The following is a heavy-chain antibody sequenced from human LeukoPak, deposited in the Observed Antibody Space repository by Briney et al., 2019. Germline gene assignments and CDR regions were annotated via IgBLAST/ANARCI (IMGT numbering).Heavy chain of an antibody. V-gene: IGHV5-51*01. CDR2: IYPGDSDT. CDR3: AGPKGIVVVPAAPDAFDI. Sequence: GESLKISCKGSGYSFTSYWIGWVRQMPGKGLEWMGIIYPGDSDTRYSPSFQGQVTISADKSSSTAYLQWSSLKASDTAMYYCAGPKGIVVVPAAPDAFDIWGQGTMVIISS. J-gene: IGHJ3*02. CDR1: GYSFTSYW. D-gene: IGHD2-2*01.